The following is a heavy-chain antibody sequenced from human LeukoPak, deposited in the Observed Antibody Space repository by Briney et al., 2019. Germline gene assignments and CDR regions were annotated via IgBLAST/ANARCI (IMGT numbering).Heavy chain of an antibody. V-gene: IGHV1-46*01. Sequence: ASVKVSCKASGYTFTNYYMHWVRQAPGQGLEWMGIINPSGGSTSYAQKFQGRVTMTRDTSTSTVYMELSSLRSEDTAVYYCARDFSPNYYDSSGHPPDYWGRGTLATVSS. CDR2: INPSGGST. CDR3: ARDFSPNYYDSSGHPPDY. CDR1: GYTFTNYY. D-gene: IGHD3-22*01. J-gene: IGHJ4*02.